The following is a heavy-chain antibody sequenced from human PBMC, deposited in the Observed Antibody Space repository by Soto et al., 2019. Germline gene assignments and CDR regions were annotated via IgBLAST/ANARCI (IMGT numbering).Heavy chain of an antibody. Sequence: QVQLQQWGAGLLKPSETLSLTCAVYGGSFSGYYWSWIRQPPGKGLEWIGEINHSGSTNYNPSLKSRVTISVDTSKNQFSLKLSSVTAADTAVYYCARGRGGLREDIVVVPAAKLPKYYFDYWGLGTLATVSS. D-gene: IGHD2-2*01. CDR3: ARGRGGLREDIVVVPAAKLPKYYFDY. J-gene: IGHJ4*02. CDR1: GGSFSGYY. CDR2: INHSGST. V-gene: IGHV4-34*01.